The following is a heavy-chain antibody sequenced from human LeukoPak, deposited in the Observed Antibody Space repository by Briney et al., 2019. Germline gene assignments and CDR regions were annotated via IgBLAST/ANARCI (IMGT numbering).Heavy chain of an antibody. Sequence: PGGSLRLSCAASGFTFSSYEMNWVRQAPGKGLEWVGRIKSKAAGGTTDYAAPVKGRFTISRDDSKNTLYLQMNSLKTEDTAIYYCTTGPDPTFDYWGRGTLVTVSS. CDR2: IKSKAAGGTT. CDR3: TTGPDPTFDY. J-gene: IGHJ4*02. V-gene: IGHV3-15*01. CDR1: GFTFSSYE.